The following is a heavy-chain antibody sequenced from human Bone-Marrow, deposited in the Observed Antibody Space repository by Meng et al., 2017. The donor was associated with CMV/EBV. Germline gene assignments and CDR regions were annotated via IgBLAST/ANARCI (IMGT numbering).Heavy chain of an antibody. CDR1: GFTFSTDT. V-gene: IGHV3-30*04. J-gene: IGHJ6*02. Sequence: GESLKISCAASGFTFSTDTIHWVRQAPGKGLEWVAVISYDGSNTYYADFLKGRFTISRDNSQNTLYLQMNSLRPEDTAVYYCARDMYKQLTYYYYYYGMDVWGQGTAVTVSS. D-gene: IGHD1-1*01. CDR3: ARDMYKQLTYYYYYYGMDV. CDR2: ISYDGSNT.